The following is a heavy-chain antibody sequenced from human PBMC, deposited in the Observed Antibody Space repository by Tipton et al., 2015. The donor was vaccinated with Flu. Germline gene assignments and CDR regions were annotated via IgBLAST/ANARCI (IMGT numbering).Heavy chain of an antibody. J-gene: IGHJ4*02. CDR3: ARVEEYSRCLGY. CDR2: IYSGGST. Sequence: SLRLSCAASGFTVSSNYMSWVRQAPGKGLEWVSVIYSGGSTYYADSVKGRFTISRDNSKNTLYLQMNSLRADDTAVYYCARVEEYSRCLGYWGQGTLGTVSS. CDR1: GFTVSSNY. D-gene: IGHD5-18*01. V-gene: IGHV3-53*01.